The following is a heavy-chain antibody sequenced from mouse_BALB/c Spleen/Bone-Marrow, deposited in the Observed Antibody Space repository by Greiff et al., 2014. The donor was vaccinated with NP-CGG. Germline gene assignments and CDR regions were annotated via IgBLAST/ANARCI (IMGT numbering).Heavy chain of an antibody. CDR2: ISNGGGST. V-gene: IGHV5-12-2*01. D-gene: IGHD1-2*01. J-gene: IGHJ2*01. CDR1: GFTFSSYT. CDR3: ARRSAATYYFDY. Sequence: DVQLVESGGGLVQPGGSLKLSCAASGFTFSSYTMSWVRQTPEKRLEWVAYISNGGGSTYYPDTAKGRFTISRDNAKNTLYLQMSSLKSEDTAMYYCARRSAATYYFDYWGQGTTLTVSS.